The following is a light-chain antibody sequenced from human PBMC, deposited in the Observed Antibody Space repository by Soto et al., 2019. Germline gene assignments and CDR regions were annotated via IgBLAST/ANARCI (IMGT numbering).Light chain of an antibody. CDR1: QSISSF. CDR2: AAS. Sequence: IESRHRPSPLSSSQEHIFTITCRASQSISSFLNWYQQKPGKAPHLLIYAASTLRYGVPSRFCGSESGTEFTLTISSLQPEDFATYFCQQRHTAPWRFGGGTKVDIK. V-gene: IGKV1-39*01. CDR3: QQRHTAPWR. J-gene: IGKJ4*02.